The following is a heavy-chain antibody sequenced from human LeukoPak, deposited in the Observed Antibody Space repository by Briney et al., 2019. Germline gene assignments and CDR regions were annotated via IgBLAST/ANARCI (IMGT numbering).Heavy chain of an antibody. Sequence: SETLSLTCTVSGGAFGSDYWSWMRRPPGKGLEWIGYIYYSGSTNYNPSLKSRVTISVDTSKNQFSLKLSSVTAADTAVYYCARQKRAAAGSFDIWGQGTMVTVSS. CDR1: GGAFGSDY. CDR3: ARQKRAAAGSFDI. J-gene: IGHJ3*02. V-gene: IGHV4-59*08. CDR2: IYYSGST. D-gene: IGHD6-13*01.